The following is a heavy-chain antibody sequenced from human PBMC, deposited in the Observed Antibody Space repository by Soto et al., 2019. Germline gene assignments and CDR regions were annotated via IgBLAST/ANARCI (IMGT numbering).Heavy chain of an antibody. D-gene: IGHD1-26*01. CDR1: GFTVSRNF. J-gene: IGHJ4*01. V-gene: IGHV3-53*01. Sequence: EVQLVESGGGLIQPGGSLRLSWAVSGFTVSRNFMSWLRQAPGKGLQWVSILYSGGTTYYTDSVKGRFTISGDNSKNTVYLQMNSLRVEDTATYYCARVVLVGATPDYFDHWGQGTLVSVSS. CDR2: LYSGGTT. CDR3: ARVVLVGATPDYFDH.